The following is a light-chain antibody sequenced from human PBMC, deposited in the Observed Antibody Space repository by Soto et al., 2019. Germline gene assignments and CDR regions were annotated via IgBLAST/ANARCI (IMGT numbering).Light chain of an antibody. V-gene: IGLV2-14*03. CDR3: SSFSTTTTLV. CDR1: SSDVGGYNY. Sequence: QSALTQPASVSGSPGQSIIISCTGTSSDVGGYNYVSWYQQHPGKAPKLMTYDVSARPSGVSNRFSCSKSGNTASLTISGLQAEDGADYYCSSFSTTTTLVFGTGTKLTVL. CDR2: DVS. J-gene: IGLJ1*01.